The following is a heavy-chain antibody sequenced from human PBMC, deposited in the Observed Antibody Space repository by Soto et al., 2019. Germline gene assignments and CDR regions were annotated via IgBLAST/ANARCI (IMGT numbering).Heavy chain of an antibody. V-gene: IGHV4-34*01. Sequence: SETLSLTYAGYAGSFSGYYWSWIRHPPGKGLEWIGEINHSGSTNYNPSLKSRVTISVDTSKNQFSLKLSSVTAADTAVYYCARVSGIYYYGMDVWGQGTTVT. CDR3: ARVSGIYYYGMDV. CDR2: INHSGST. J-gene: IGHJ6*02. CDR1: AGSFSGYY. D-gene: IGHD3-10*01.